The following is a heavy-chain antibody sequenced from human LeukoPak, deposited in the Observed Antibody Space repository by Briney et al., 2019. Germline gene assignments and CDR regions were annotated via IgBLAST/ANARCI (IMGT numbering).Heavy chain of an antibody. Sequence: GESLKISCNGSGYSFTTYWIGWLRQMPGKGLEWMGIIYPGDSDTRYSPSFQGQVTISADESISTAYLQWSSLKASDTAMYYCARRALGYSSGSYWYFDLWGRGTLVTVSS. J-gene: IGHJ2*01. CDR3: ARRALGYSSGSYWYFDL. CDR2: IYPGDSDT. V-gene: IGHV5-51*01. D-gene: IGHD6-19*01. CDR1: GYSFTTYW.